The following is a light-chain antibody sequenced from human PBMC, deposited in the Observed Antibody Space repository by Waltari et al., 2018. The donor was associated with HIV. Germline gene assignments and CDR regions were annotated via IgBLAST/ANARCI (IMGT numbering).Light chain of an antibody. CDR2: YDS. J-gene: IGLJ1*01. CDR3: QVWDSTTDHYV. V-gene: IGLV3-21*04. Sequence: SSVLTQSPSVSVAPGQTASITCGGNNIGSEGVHWYQQEPGQAPVLVIYYDSDRPSGIPERFSGSKAGNTATLTISRVEAGDEADYYCQVWDSTTDHYVFGTGAKVTVL. CDR1: NIGSEG.